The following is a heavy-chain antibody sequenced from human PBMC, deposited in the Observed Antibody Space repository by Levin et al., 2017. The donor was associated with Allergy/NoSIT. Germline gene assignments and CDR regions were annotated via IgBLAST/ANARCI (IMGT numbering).Heavy chain of an antibody. Sequence: GESLKISCAASGFTFDDYGMTWVRQAPGKGLEWVSGINWNGGSTGYADSVKGRFTISRDNAKNSLYLQMNSLRAEDTALYYCARVSGTPRGSSDYWGQGTLVTVSS. CDR2: INWNGGST. D-gene: IGHD3-10*01. CDR1: GFTFDDYG. J-gene: IGHJ4*02. V-gene: IGHV3-20*04. CDR3: ARVSGTPRGSSDY.